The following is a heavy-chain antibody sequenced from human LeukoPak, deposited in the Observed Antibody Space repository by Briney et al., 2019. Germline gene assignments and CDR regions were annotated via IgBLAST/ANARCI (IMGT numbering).Heavy chain of an antibody. CDR1: GGSINTNTFF. CDR2: INHSGST. Sequence: SESLSLTCGVSGGSINTNTFFWGWTRQPPGKGLEWIGEINHSGSTNYNPSLKSRVTISVDTSKNQFSLKLSSVTAADTAVYYCARRGPFRTGATKLYYYYYMDVWGKGTTVTVSS. CDR3: ARRGPFRTGATKLYYYYYMDV. V-gene: IGHV4-39*07. J-gene: IGHJ6*03. D-gene: IGHD1-26*01.